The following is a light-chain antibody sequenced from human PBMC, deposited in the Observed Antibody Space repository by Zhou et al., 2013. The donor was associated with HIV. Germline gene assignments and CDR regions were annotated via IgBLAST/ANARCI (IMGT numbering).Light chain of an antibody. CDR2: DAS. Sequence: AIRLTQSPSSLSASVGDRVTIICRASQGVSNDLAWYQQKPGKVPKLLIYDASTLQSGVPSRFSGSGSGTDFTLTISRLEPEDFAVYYCQQYGSSRTFGQGTKVEIK. CDR1: QGVSND. V-gene: IGKV1-13*02. CDR3: QQYGSSRT. J-gene: IGKJ1*01.